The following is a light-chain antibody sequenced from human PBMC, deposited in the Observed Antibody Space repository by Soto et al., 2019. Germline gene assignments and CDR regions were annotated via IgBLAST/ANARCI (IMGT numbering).Light chain of an antibody. CDR1: QSVSSSY. Sequence: EIVLTQSPGTLSLSPGERATLSCRASQSVSSSYLAWYQQKPGQAPRLLIYDAGSRATGIPDRFSGSGSGTDFTLTISRLEPEDFAVYYCQQYGSSPQVTFGGGTKVEIK. CDR3: QQYGSSPQVT. J-gene: IGKJ4*01. CDR2: DAG. V-gene: IGKV3-20*01.